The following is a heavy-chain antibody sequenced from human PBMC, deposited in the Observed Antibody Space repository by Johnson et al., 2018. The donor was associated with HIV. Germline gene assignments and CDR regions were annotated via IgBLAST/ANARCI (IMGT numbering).Heavy chain of an antibody. Sequence: VQLVESGGGVVQPGGSLRLSCAVSGFTFTNYWMHWVRQAPGKGLVWVSRVNNDGGDTIYADSVKGRFTISRDNSKNTLYLQMNSLRAEDTAVYYCAREWELLGSAFDIWGQGTMVTVSS. CDR1: GFTFTNYW. D-gene: IGHD1-26*01. V-gene: IGHV3-74*01. CDR3: AREWELLGSAFDI. J-gene: IGHJ3*02. CDR2: VNNDGGDT.